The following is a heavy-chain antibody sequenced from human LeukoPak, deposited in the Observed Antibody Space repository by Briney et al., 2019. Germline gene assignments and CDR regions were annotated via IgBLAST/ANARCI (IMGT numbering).Heavy chain of an antibody. CDR2: IYSGGST. CDR3: ARVLTTVTTTRNYFDY. CDR1: GFTVSSNY. J-gene: IGHJ4*02. Sequence: GGSLRLSCAASGFTVSSNYMSWVRQAPGKGLEWVSVIYSGGSTYYADSVKGRFTIFRDNSKNTLYLQMNSLRAEDTAVYYCARVLTTVTTTRNYFDYWGQGTLVTVSS. D-gene: IGHD4-17*01. V-gene: IGHV3-53*01.